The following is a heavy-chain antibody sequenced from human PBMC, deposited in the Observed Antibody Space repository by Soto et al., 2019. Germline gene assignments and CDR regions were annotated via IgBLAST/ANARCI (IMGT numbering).Heavy chain of an antibody. CDR2: IIPIFGTA. CDR1: GGTFSSYA. CDR3: ARRSLGVSSGWSFDL. Sequence: ASVKVSCKASGGTFSSYAISWVRQAPGQGLEWMGGIIPIFGTANYAQKFQGRVTITADESTSTAYVELSSLRSEDTAVYYCARRSLGVSSGWSFDLWGRGTLVTVSS. J-gene: IGHJ2*01. D-gene: IGHD6-19*01. V-gene: IGHV1-69*13.